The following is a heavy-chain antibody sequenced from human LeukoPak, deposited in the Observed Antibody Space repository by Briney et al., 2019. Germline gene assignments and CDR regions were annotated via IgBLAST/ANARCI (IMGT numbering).Heavy chain of an antibody. V-gene: IGHV1-69*13. CDR1: GCNFKNFV. CDR2: IMSLFGKA. D-gene: IGHD3-16*01. J-gene: IGHJ4*02. Sequence: ASVKVSCKTSGCNFKNFVFSWVRQVPGQGPEWLGCIMSLFGKADYAQKFQGRVTFTADESTSTVYMEVRSLTYDDTAVYYCARESGTVTCHSDYWGQGTVDSVSS. CDR3: ARESGTVTCHSDY.